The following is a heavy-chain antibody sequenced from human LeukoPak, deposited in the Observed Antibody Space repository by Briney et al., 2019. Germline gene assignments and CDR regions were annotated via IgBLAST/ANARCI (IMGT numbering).Heavy chain of an antibody. CDR2: ISYDGCNK. J-gene: IGHJ4*02. CDR3: ARDRTVTTGIDY. V-gene: IGHV3-30-3*01. CDR1: GFTLSSYA. Sequence: GGALRLSCAASGFTLSSYAMHWVRQAPGKGVEGVAVISYDGCNKYSADSVKGRFTISRDNAKNLQYLQMNRVRAEDTARYYCARDRTVTTGIDYWGQGTLVTVSS. D-gene: IGHD4-17*01.